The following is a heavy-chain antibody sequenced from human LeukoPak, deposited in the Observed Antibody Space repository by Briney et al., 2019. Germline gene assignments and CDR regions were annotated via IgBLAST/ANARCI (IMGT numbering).Heavy chain of an antibody. CDR2: ISSSGNSI. CDR3: ARPPAPITADRYQFDY. J-gene: IGHJ4*02. D-gene: IGHD6-13*01. Sequence: PGGSLRLSCAASGFTFSSYEMNWVRQAPGKGLEWVSYISSSGNSIYYADSVKGRFTISRDNAKNSLYLQMNSLRAEDTAVYYCARPPAPITADRYQFDYWGQGTLVTVSS. CDR1: GFTFSSYE. V-gene: IGHV3-48*03.